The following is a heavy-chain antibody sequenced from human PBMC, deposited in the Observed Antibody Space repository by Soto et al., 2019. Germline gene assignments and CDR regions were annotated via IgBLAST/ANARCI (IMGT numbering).Heavy chain of an antibody. CDR2: INPNSGGT. J-gene: IGHJ3*02. Sequence: ASVKVSCKASGYTFTGYYMHWVRQAPGQGLEWMGWINPNSGGTNYAQKFQGWVTMTRDTSISTAYMELSRLRSDDTAVYYCARDHERGYSSGWYSHGDAFDIWGQGTMVTVSS. CDR3: ARDHERGYSSGWYSHGDAFDI. CDR1: GYTFTGYY. D-gene: IGHD6-19*01. V-gene: IGHV1-2*04.